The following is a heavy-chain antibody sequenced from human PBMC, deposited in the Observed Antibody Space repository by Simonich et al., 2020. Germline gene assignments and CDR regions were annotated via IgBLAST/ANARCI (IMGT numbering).Heavy chain of an antibody. CDR2: IKQDGSEK. CDR1: GFTFSSDW. D-gene: IGHD7-27*01. CDR3: ARDGLGTAYYYYMDV. V-gene: IGHV3-7*01. J-gene: IGHJ6*03. Sequence: EVQLVESGGGLVQPGGSLRLSCAASGFTFSSDWMGWVRQAPGKGLEWVANIKQDGSEKYYVDSVKGRFTISRDNAKNSLYLQMNSLRAEDTAVYYCARDGLGTAYYYYMDVWGKGTTVTVSS.